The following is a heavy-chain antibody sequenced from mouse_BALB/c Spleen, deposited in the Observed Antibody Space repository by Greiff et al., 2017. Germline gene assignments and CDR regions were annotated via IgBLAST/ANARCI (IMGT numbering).Heavy chain of an antibody. V-gene: IGHV5-6-5*01. D-gene: IGHD1-1*01. CDR2: ISSGGST. CDR1: GFTFSSYA. Sequence: EVNVVESGGGLVKPGGSLKLSCAASGFTFSSYAMSWVRQTPEKRLEWVASISSGGSTYYPDSVKGRFTISRDNARNILYLQMSSLRSEDTAMYYCARGRYYYGSSYSLDFDYWGQGTTLTVSS. J-gene: IGHJ2*01. CDR3: ARGRYYYGSSYSLDFDY.